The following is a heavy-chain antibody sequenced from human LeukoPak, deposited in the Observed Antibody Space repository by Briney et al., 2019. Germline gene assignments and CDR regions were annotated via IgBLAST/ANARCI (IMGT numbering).Heavy chain of an antibody. CDR3: ARDLNYDFWSGNIDY. CDR1: GFTFSSYW. V-gene: IGHV3-74*01. D-gene: IGHD3-3*01. CDR2: INSDGSRT. Sequence: GGSLRLSCAASGFTFSSYWMHWVRQAPGKGLVWVSRINSDGSRTSYADSVKGRFTISRDNAKNTLYLQMNSLRAEDTAVYYCARDLNYDFWSGNIDYWGQGTLVTVSS. J-gene: IGHJ4*02.